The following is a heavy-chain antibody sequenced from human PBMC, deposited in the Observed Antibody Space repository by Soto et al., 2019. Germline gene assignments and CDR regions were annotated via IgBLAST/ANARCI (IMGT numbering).Heavy chain of an antibody. V-gene: IGHV1-2*04. CDR3: ARGGPYYDSSGYLPSAFDI. CDR1: GYTFTXYA. D-gene: IGHD3-22*01. CDR2: INPNSGGT. Sequence: ASVKVSCKASGYTFTXYAMYWVRQAPGQRLEWMGWINPNSGGTNYAQKFQGWVTMTRDTSISTAYMELSRLRSDDTAVYYCARGGPYYDSSGYLPSAFDIWGQGTMVTVSS. J-gene: IGHJ3*02.